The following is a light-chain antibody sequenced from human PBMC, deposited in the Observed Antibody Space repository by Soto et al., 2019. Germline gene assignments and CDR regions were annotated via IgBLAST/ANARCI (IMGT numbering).Light chain of an antibody. CDR1: QDISSY. J-gene: IGKJ1*01. Sequence: AIRMTQSPSSFFASTGDSVTITCRASQDISSYLAWYQQKPGRAPRLLISGASTLQSAVPSRFSGSGSGTDFTLTITSLQSEDFAIYYCQHYNSYPPTFGQGTKVDI. CDR2: GAS. V-gene: IGKV1-8*01. CDR3: QHYNSYPPT.